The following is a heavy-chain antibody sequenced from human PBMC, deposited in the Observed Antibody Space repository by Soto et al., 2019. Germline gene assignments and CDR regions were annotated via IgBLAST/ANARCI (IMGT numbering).Heavy chain of an antibody. V-gene: IGHV4-61*01. D-gene: IGHD2-15*01. CDR3: ARRNSGGNWLEP. CDR2: ISYSGST. CDR1: GGSVSSGTYY. J-gene: IGHJ5*02. Sequence: PSETLSLTCIVSGGSVSSGTYYWTWIRQPPGKGLEWIGYISYSGSTNYNPSLKSRVTISADTSKNQFSLKLNSVTAADTAVYYCARRNSGGNWLEPWGQGTLVTVSS.